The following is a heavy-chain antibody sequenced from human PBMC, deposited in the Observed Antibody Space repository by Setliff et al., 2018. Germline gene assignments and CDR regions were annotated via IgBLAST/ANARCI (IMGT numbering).Heavy chain of an antibody. CDR1: GFTFSTHS. J-gene: IGHJ4*02. Sequence: GGSLRLSCAASGFTFSTHSMNWVRQAPGKGLEWVSSISRSSTYIYYADSMKGRFTISRDNAKNSLYLQMNSLRAEDTAVYYCARDPYYYDSSGYYYRNYWGQGTLVTVSS. CDR3: ARDPYYYDSSGYYYRNY. V-gene: IGHV3-21*01. CDR2: ISRSSTYI. D-gene: IGHD3-22*01.